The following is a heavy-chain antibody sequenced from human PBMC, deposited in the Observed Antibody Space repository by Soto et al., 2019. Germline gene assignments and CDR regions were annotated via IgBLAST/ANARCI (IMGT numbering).Heavy chain of an antibody. CDR3: ARLLYGWVGADGYFDY. CDR1: GGSISSSSYY. J-gene: IGHJ4*02. CDR2: IYYSGST. V-gene: IGHV4-39*01. D-gene: IGHD4-17*01. Sequence: QLQLQQSGPGLVKPSETLSLTCTVSGGSISSSSYYWGWIRQPPGKGLEWIGSIYYSGSTYYNPSLKSRVTISVDTSKNQFSLKLSSVTAADTAVYYCARLLYGWVGADGYFDYWGQGTLVTVSS.